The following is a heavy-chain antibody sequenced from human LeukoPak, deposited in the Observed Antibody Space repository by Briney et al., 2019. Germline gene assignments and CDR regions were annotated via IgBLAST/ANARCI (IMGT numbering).Heavy chain of an antibody. J-gene: IGHJ5*02. CDR3: ARATYYGSDNWFDP. D-gene: IGHD3-10*01. V-gene: IGHV4-39*07. CDR2: IYYSGST. Sequence: PSETLSLTCTVSGGSISSSSYYWGWIRQPPGKGLEWIGSIYYSGSTNYNPSLKSRVAISVDTSKNQFSLKLSSVTAADTAVYYCARATYYGSDNWFDPWGQGTLVTVSS. CDR1: GGSISSSSYY.